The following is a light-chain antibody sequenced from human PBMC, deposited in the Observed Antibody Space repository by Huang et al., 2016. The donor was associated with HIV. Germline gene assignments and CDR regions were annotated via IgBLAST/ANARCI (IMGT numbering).Light chain of an antibody. CDR3: HQYNAWQT. V-gene: IGKV3-15*01. J-gene: IGKJ2*01. CDR1: QSVTTS. CDR2: DAS. Sequence: EIVMTQSPASLSVSPGERATLSCRASQSVTTSVAWYQQWPGQAPRLLIYDASHRATGVSARFSGGGSGTEFTLTISGLQSEDVAVYYCHQYNAWQTFGQGTKLQIK.